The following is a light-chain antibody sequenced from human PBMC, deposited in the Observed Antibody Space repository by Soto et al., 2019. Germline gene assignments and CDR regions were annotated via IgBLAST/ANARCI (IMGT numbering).Light chain of an antibody. CDR3: QQYGSSPT. CDR2: GAS. Sequence: EIVMTQSPATLSVSPGERATLSCRASQTVSSNLAWYQQKPGQAPRLLIYGASSRATGIPDRFSGSGSGTDFTLTISRLEPEDFAVYYCQQYGSSPTFGQGTRLENK. CDR1: QTVSSN. V-gene: IGKV3-20*01. J-gene: IGKJ5*01.